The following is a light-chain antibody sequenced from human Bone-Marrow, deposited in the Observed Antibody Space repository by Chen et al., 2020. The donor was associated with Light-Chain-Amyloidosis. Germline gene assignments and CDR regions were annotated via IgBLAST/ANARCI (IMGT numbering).Light chain of an antibody. CDR1: DLPTKY. Sequence: SYELTQPPSVSVSPGQTARITCSGDDLPTKYAYWYHQKPGQASVLVVHRDTERPSGISERFSGSSSETTATLSISGVQAEDEADYHCQSADSSGTYEVIFGGGTKLTVL. CDR2: RDT. V-gene: IGLV3-25*03. J-gene: IGLJ2*01. CDR3: QSADSSGTYEVI.